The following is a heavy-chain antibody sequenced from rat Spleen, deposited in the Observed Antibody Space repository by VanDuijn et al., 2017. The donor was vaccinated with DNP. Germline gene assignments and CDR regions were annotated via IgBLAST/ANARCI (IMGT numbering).Heavy chain of an antibody. CDR2: ITSSGVTT. J-gene: IGHJ2*01. V-gene: IGHV5-31*01. CDR3: TIGDY. Sequence: EVQLMESGGDLVQPGRSLKLSCGASGFTFDNYWMTWIRQIPGKGLEWVASITSSGVTTYYPDSVKGRFTISRDNAKSSLYLQMDSLRSEDTATYYCTIGDYWGQGVMVTVSS. CDR1: GFTFDNYW.